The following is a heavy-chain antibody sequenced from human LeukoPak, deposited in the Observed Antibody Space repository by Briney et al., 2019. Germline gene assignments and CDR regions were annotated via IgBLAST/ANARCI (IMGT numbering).Heavy chain of an antibody. CDR3: AREQGHIDY. V-gene: IGHV4-59*01. CDR1: GGSISNNY. J-gene: IGHJ4*02. CDR2: IYYSGNT. Sequence: SETLSLTCSISGGSISNNYWSWIRQPPGEGLEWIGYIYYSGNTNYNPSLKSRITISIDTSKNQLSLKLSSVTAADTAVYFCAREQGHIDYWGQGTLVTVSS.